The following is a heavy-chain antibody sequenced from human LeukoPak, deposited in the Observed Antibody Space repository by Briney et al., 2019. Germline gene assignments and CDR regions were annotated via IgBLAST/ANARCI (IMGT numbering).Heavy chain of an antibody. D-gene: IGHD2-2*01. V-gene: IGHV1-2*02. CDR3: ASSVVPAALDAFDI. CDR2: INPNSGGT. Sequence: ASVKVSCKASGYTFTGYYMHWVRQAPGQGLEWMGWINPNSGGTNYAQKFQGRVTMTRDTSISTAYMELSRLRSDDTAVYYCASSVVPAALDAFDIWGQGTMVTVSS. CDR1: GYTFTGYY. J-gene: IGHJ3*02.